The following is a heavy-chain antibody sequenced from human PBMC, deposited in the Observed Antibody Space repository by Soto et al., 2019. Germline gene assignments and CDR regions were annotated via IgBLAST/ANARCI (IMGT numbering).Heavy chain of an antibody. CDR2: IKSKTDGGTT. V-gene: IGHV3-15*01. D-gene: IGHD2-2*01. J-gene: IGHJ6*02. CDR3: TTSGCSSTSCIAYYYYGMDV. Sequence: GGSLRLSCAASGFTFSNAWMSWVRQAPGKGLEWVGRIKSKTDGGTTDYAAPVKGGFTISRDDSKNTLYLHMNSLKTEDTAVYYCTTSGCSSTSCIAYYYYGMDVWGQGTTVTVSS. CDR1: GFTFSNAW.